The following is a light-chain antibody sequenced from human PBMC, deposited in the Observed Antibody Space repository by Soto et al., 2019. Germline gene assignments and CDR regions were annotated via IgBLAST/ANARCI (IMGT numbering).Light chain of an antibody. Sequence: EIVLTQSPGTLSLSPGERATLSCRASQSVTSNSLAWYQQKPGQAPRLLIYGASNRVTGTPARFSGSGSGTEFTFTITRLEPEDFAVYHCHQYGGPPRTFGQGTKLEIK. J-gene: IGKJ1*01. CDR2: GAS. CDR1: QSVTSNS. CDR3: HQYGGPPRT. V-gene: IGKV3-20*01.